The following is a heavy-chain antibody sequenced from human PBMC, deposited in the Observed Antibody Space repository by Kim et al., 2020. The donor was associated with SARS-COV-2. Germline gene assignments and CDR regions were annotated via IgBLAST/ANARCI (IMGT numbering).Heavy chain of an antibody. CDR2: IIPIFGTA. V-gene: IGHV1-69*13. CDR1: GGTFSSYA. J-gene: IGHJ6*02. CDR3: ARGGGDSSAYYYYGMDV. D-gene: IGHD6-6*01. Sequence: SVKVSCKASGGTFSSYAISWVRQAPGQGLEWMGGIIPIFGTANYAQKFQGRVTITADESTSTAYMELSSLRSEDTAVYYCARGGGDSSAYYYYGMDVWGQGTTVTVSS.